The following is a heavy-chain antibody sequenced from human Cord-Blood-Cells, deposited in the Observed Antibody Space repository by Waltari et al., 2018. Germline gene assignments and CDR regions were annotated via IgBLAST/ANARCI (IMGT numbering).Heavy chain of an antibody. D-gene: IGHD3-10*01. CDR3: ARQGVTMVRRTFDP. Sequence: QLQLQESGPGLVKPSETLSLTCTVSGGSISSSLYYWGGIRQPPGKGLEWIGSIYYSGSTYYNPSLKSRVTISVDTSKNQFSLKLSSVTAADTAVYYCARQGVTMVRRTFDPWGQGTLVTVSS. J-gene: IGHJ5*02. V-gene: IGHV4-39*01. CDR2: IYYSGST. CDR1: GGSISSSLYY.